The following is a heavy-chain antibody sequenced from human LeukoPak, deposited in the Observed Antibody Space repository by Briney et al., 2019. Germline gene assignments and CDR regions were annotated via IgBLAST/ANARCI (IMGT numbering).Heavy chain of an antibody. CDR3: ARHGYSGYDGRRWFDP. CDR2: IYHSGST. J-gene: IGHJ5*02. D-gene: IGHD5-12*01. Sequence: SETLSLTCTVSGYSISSGYYWGWIRQPPGKGLEWIGSIYHSGSTYYNPSLKSRVTISVDTSKNQFSLKLSSVTAADTAVYYCARHGYSGYDGRRWFDPWGQGTLVTVSS. CDR1: GYSISSGYY. V-gene: IGHV4-38-2*02.